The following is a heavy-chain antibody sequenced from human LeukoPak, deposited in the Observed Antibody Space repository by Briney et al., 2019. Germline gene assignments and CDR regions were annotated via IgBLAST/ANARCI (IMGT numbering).Heavy chain of an antibody. D-gene: IGHD6-13*01. CDR1: GCTFTDQW. V-gene: IGHV1-2*02. CDR2: INPNSGGT. Sequence: ASVKVSCKASGCTFTDQWIHWVRQAPGQGLEWLGWINPNSGGTNYAQKFEGRIAMTTDTSINTGYMEMTRLTSDDTAVYYCARAHSSLRLYHFDYWGQGTLVTVSS. J-gene: IGHJ4*02. CDR3: ARAHSSLRLYHFDY.